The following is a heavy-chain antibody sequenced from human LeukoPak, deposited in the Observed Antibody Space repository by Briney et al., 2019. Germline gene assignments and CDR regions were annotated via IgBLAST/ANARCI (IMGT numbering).Heavy chain of an antibody. J-gene: IGHJ4*02. CDR3: ARQGIVVVVAAQFDY. Sequence: PSETLSLTCTVSGGSISSSSYYWGWIRQPPGKGLEWIGSIYYSGSTYYNPSLKSRVTISVDTSKNQLSLKLSSVTAADTAVYYCARQGIVVVVAAQFDYWGQGTLVTVSS. D-gene: IGHD2-15*01. V-gene: IGHV4-39*01. CDR2: IYYSGST. CDR1: GGSISSSSYY.